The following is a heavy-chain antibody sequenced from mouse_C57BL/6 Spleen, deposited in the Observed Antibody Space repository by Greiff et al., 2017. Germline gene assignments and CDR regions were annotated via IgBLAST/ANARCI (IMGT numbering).Heavy chain of an antibody. CDR3: ATYYSNSWFAY. D-gene: IGHD2-5*01. V-gene: IGHV5-9*01. Sequence: DVMLVESGGGLVKPGGSLKLSCAASGFTFSSYTMSWVRQTPEKRLEWVATISGGGGNTYYPDSVKGRFTISRDNAKNTLYLQMSSLRSEDTALYYCATYYSNSWFAYWGQGTLVTVSA. J-gene: IGHJ3*01. CDR2: ISGGGGNT. CDR1: GFTFSSYT.